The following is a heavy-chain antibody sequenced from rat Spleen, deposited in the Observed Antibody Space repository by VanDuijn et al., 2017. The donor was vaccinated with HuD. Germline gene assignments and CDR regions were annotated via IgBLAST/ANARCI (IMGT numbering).Heavy chain of an antibody. CDR2: ISYDGSST. J-gene: IGHJ3*01. D-gene: IGHD1-12*02. CDR1: GFTFSDYN. V-gene: IGHV5-7*01. CDR3: ARPYYDGTNSFAY. Sequence: EVQLVESGGGLVQPGRSLKLSCAASGFTFSDYNMAWVRQAPKKGLEWVATISYDGSSTYYRDSVKGRFTISRDNAKSTLYLQMDSLRSEDTATYYCARPYYDGTNSFAYWGQGTLVTVSS.